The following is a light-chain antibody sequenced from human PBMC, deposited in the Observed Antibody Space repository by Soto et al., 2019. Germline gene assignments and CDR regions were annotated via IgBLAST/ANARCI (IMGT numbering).Light chain of an antibody. Sequence: DIQMTQSPSTLSASVGDTVTVTCRAGQSFSGWLAWYQQKPGEAPKLLIYAASSLQSGVPSRFSGSGSGTDFTLTISSLQPEDFATYYCQQSYSTPLTFGGGTKVDIK. V-gene: IGKV1-39*01. CDR1: QSFSGW. CDR3: QQSYSTPLT. J-gene: IGKJ4*01. CDR2: AAS.